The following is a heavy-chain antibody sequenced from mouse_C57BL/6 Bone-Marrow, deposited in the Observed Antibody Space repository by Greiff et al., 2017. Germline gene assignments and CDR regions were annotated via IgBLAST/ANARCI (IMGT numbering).Heavy chain of an antibody. V-gene: IGHV5-4*03. J-gene: IGHJ1*03. D-gene: IGHD1-1*01. CDR1: GFTFSSYA. CDR2: ISDGGSYT. CDR3: ARAPYDYGSSYDV. Sequence: EVKLVESGGGLVKPGGSLKLSCAASGFTFSSYAMSWVRQTPEKRLEWVATISDGGSYTYYPDNVKGRFTISRDNAKNNLYLQMSHLKSEDTAMYYCARAPYDYGSSYDVWGTGTTVTVSS.